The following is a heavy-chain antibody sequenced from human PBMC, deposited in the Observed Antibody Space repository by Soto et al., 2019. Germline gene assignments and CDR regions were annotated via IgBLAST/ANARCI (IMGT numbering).Heavy chain of an antibody. D-gene: IGHD6-19*01. Sequence: GASVKVSCKASGYTFTGYYMHWVRQAPGQGLEWMGWINPNSGGTNYAQKFQGWVTMTRDTSISTAYMELSRLRSDDTAVYYCARDMGKYSSGWYYYGMDVWGQGTKVTVSS. V-gene: IGHV1-2*04. J-gene: IGHJ6*02. CDR3: ARDMGKYSSGWYYYGMDV. CDR2: INPNSGGT. CDR1: GYTFTGYY.